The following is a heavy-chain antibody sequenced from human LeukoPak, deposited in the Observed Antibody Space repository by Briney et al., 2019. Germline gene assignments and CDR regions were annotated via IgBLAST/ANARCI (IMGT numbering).Heavy chain of an antibody. CDR3: ARITPSIAARRGAFDI. Sequence: PSQTLSLTCTVSGGSISSYYWSWIRQPPGKGLEWIGYIYYSGSTNYNPSLKSRVTISVDTSKNQFSLKLSSVTAADTAVYYCARITPSIAARRGAFDIWGQGTMVTASS. D-gene: IGHD6-6*01. V-gene: IGHV4-59*01. CDR1: GGSISSYY. CDR2: IYYSGST. J-gene: IGHJ3*02.